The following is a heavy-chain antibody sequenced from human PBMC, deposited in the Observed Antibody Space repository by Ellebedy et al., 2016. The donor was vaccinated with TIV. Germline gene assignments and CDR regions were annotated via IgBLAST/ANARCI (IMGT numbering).Heavy chain of an antibody. CDR2: IWLDGSKE. Sequence: PGGSLRLSCAASGFTFSRSGMHWVRQAPGKGLEWVAIIWLDGSKEYYADSVKGRFTISRYNSKNTLYMQMNSLRAEDTAVYYCARDKNTGYIDYWGQGALVTVSS. V-gene: IGHV3-33*01. J-gene: IGHJ4*02. CDR3: ARDKNTGYIDY. CDR1: GFTFSRSG. D-gene: IGHD2-8*02.